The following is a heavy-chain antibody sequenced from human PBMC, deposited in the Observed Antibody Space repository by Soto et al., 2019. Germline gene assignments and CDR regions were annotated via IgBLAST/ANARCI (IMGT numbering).Heavy chain of an antibody. CDR3: SHRLSGSLYGMDV. CDR1: GFSLSTTGVA. J-gene: IGHJ6*02. V-gene: IGHV2-5*02. Sequence: QITLKESGPTLVKPTQTLTLTCTFSGFSLSTTGVAVGWIRQPPGKALEWLAVIYWDNDKRYSPSLKSRLTITKGTSQNHVVPTTSHMDPVDPTTYYRSHRLSGSLYGMDVWGQGTTVTVSS. D-gene: IGHD1-26*01. CDR2: IYWDNDK.